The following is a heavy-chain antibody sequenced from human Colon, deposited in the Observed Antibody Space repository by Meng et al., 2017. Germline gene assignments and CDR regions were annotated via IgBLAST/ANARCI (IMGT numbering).Heavy chain of an antibody. CDR2: LYSGRIT. CDR1: GFTLKNNY. D-gene: IGHD3-16*02. Sequence: EVQRVESGGDLDQPGWSLRLSCVVSGFTLKNNYIHWVRQDPVRGLEWVAILYSGRITYYADSVKGRFTISRDDSKNTVHLQMNSLTVDDTALYYCATESFAAWGQGTLVTVSS. J-gene: IGHJ5*02. CDR3: ATESFAA. V-gene: IGHV3-66*02.